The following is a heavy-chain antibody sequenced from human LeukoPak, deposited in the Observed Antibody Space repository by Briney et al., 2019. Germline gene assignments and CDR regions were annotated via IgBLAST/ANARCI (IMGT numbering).Heavy chain of an antibody. CDR1: GYTSTNYG. CDR2: ISINRGNT. J-gene: IGHJ5*02. D-gene: IGHD6-19*01. CDR3: ARDVGITVADSFDP. V-gene: IGHV1-18*01. Sequence: GASVKVSCKASGYTSTNYGISWVRQAPGQGLEWMGWISINRGNTNYAQKFQGRVSMTTDTSTRTAYMELRGLRSDDTAMYYCARDVGITVADSFDPWGQGTLVTVSS.